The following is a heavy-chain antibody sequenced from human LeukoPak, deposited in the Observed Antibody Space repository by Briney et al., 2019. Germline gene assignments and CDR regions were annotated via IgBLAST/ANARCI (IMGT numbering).Heavy chain of an antibody. V-gene: IGHV1-69*13. CDR2: ISPIFGKS. CDR1: GDSFSTYD. Sequence: SVKVSCKASGDSFSTYDMTWVRQAPGQGLECVGGISPIFGKSNHAQKFQGRVSVTADESTTTVYMELTNLRSDDTAIYYCATFINGGFDLWGPGTRVTVSS. D-gene: IGHD3-10*01. J-gene: IGHJ4*02. CDR3: ATFINGGFDL.